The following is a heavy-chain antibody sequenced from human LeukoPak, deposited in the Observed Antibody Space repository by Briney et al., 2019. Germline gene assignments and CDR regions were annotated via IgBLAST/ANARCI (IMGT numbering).Heavy chain of an antibody. Sequence: PGGSLRLSCAASGFTFSSYDMHWVRQATGKGLEWVSAIGIAGDTYYPGSVKGRFTISRENAKNSLYLQMNSLRAGDTAVYYCARATVAAGSWFDPWGQGTLVTVSS. J-gene: IGHJ5*02. V-gene: IGHV3-13*01. D-gene: IGHD6-13*01. CDR3: ARATVAAGSWFDP. CDR1: GFTFSSYD. CDR2: IGIAGDT.